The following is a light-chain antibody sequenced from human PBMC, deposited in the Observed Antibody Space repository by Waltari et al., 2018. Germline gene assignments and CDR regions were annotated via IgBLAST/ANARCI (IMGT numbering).Light chain of an antibody. CDR2: EVI. Sequence: QSALTQPASVSGSPGQSITISCTGTSDDIGGHNLASWYQQDPGTAPKLLIYEVIKRPSGVSVRFSGSKSGNTASLTISGLQPEDESVYYCSSYAGHRSSPYVVFGGGTRLTVL. CDR3: SSYAGHRSSPYVV. J-gene: IGLJ2*01. CDR1: SDDIGGHNL. V-gene: IGLV2-23*02.